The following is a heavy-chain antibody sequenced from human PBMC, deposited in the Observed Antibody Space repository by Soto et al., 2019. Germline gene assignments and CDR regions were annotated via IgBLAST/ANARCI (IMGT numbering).Heavy chain of an antibody. CDR2: IIRSSSTI. V-gene: IGHV3-48*02. J-gene: IGHJ6*02. CDR3: ARDAVVGATMDYHYYGMDV. D-gene: IGHD1-26*01. Sequence: SGFTFSSYNMTLVRQAPGKGLEWVSYIIRSSSTIYYGDSVKGRLTISRDNAKNSLYLQMNSLRDEDTAVYYCARDAVVGATMDYHYYGMDVWGQGPTVTVSS. CDR1: GFTFSSYN.